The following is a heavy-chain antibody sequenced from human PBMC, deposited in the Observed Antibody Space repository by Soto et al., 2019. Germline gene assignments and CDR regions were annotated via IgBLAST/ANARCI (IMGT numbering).Heavy chain of an antibody. V-gene: IGHV3-74*01. D-gene: IGHD3-3*01. Sequence: PGGSLRLSCAASGFTFSSYWMHWVRQAPGKGLVWGSRINSDGSSTSYADSVKGRFTISRDNAKNTLYLQMNSLRAEDTAVYYCARERYYDFWSGYYNHYGMDVWGQGTTVTVSS. CDR1: GFTFSSYW. J-gene: IGHJ6*02. CDR3: ARERYYDFWSGYYNHYGMDV. CDR2: INSDGSST.